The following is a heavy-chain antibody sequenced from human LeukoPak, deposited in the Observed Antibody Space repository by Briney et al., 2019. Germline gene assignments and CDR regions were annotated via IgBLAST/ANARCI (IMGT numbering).Heavy chain of an antibody. CDR3: ARDRRSSSPGGWFDP. D-gene: IGHD6-6*01. CDR2: ISAYNGNT. CDR1: GYTFTSYG. Sequence: ASVKVSCKASGYTFTSYGISWVRQAPGQGLEWMGWISAYNGNTNYAQKLQGRVTMTTDTSTSTAYMELRSLRSDDTAVYYCARDRRSSSPGGWFDPWGQGTLVTVSS. V-gene: IGHV1-18*01. J-gene: IGHJ5*02.